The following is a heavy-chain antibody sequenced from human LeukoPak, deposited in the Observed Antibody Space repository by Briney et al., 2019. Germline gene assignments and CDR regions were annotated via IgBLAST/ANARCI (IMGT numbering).Heavy chain of an antibody. CDR1: GFTFSSYS. Sequence: GGSLRLSCAASGFTFSSYSMNWVRQAPGKGLEWISYISSSSSTIYYADSVKGRYTISRDNAKNSLYLQINSLRAEDTALYYCARGRMTGTLNWFDPWGQGTLVTVSS. J-gene: IGHJ5*02. CDR2: ISSSSSTI. V-gene: IGHV3-48*01. D-gene: IGHD1-1*01. CDR3: ARGRMTGTLNWFDP.